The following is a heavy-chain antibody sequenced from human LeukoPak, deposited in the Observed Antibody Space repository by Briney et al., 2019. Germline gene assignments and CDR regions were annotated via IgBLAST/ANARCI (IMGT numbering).Heavy chain of an antibody. V-gene: IGHV3-30*04. D-gene: IGHD3-22*01. Sequence: PGGSLRLSCAASGFIFTSFAIHWVRQAPGKGLEWVAVISFDGTDKYYADSVKGRFTISRDNSKNTLYLQMNSLRAEDTAVYYCAKGDSSGYIPSSAFDIWGQGTMVTVSS. CDR3: AKGDSSGYIPSSAFDI. CDR1: GFIFTSFA. J-gene: IGHJ3*02. CDR2: ISFDGTDK.